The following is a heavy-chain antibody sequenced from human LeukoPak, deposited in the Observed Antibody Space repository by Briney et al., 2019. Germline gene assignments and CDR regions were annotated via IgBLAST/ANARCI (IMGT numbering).Heavy chain of an antibody. D-gene: IGHD1-26*01. J-gene: IGHJ3*02. V-gene: IGHV1-24*01. CDR1: GYTLTELS. CDR2: FDPKDGET. CDR3: AGGELAQNAFDI. Sequence: ASVKVSCKVSGYTLTELSMHWVRQAPGKGLERMGGFDPKDGETIYAQKFQGRVSMTEDTSTDTAYMELSSLRSEDTAVYYCAGGELAQNAFDIWGQGTMVTVSS.